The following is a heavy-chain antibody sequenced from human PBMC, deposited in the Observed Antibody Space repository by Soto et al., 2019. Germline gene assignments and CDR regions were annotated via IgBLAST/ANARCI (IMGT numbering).Heavy chain of an antibody. D-gene: IGHD6-13*01. CDR1: SGSISSSNW. CDR3: ARDLGYSSSWYRDNWFDP. J-gene: IGHJ5*02. Sequence: QVQLQESGPGLVKPSGTLSLTCAVSSGSISSSNWWSWVRQPPGKGLEWIGEIYHSGSTNYNPSLKSRFTISVDKSKNQFSLKLSSVTAADTAVYYCARDLGYSSSWYRDNWFDPWGQGTLVTVSS. CDR2: IYHSGST. V-gene: IGHV4-4*02.